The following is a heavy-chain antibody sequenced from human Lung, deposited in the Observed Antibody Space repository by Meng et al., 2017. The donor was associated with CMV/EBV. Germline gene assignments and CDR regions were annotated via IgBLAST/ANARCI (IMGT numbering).Heavy chain of an antibody. CDR2: ISGSGGST. CDR3: AKAYSSSSVGTNRGFDY. V-gene: IGHV3-23*01. D-gene: IGHD6-6*01. J-gene: IGHJ4*02. Sequence: ESXKISXAASGFTFSSYAMSWVRQAPGKGLEWVSAISGSGGSTYYADSVKGRFTISRDNSKNTLYLQMNSLRAEDTAVYYCAKAYSSSSVGTNRGFDYWGQGTLVTVSS. CDR1: GFTFSSYA.